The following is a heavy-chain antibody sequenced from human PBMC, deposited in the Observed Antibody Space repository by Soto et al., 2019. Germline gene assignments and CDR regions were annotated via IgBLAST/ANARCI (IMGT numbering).Heavy chain of an antibody. D-gene: IGHD4-4*01. CDR2: IGRSSSPM. J-gene: IGHJ4*02. V-gene: IGHV3-48*01. CDR1: GFTFSSFS. Sequence: PGGSLRLSCAASGFTFSSFSMNWVRQAPGKGLEWVSYIGRSSSPMIYADSVKGRFTISRDNAKNSLYLQMDGLRAEDTAVYYCARDLIYSFDQWGQGILVTVSS. CDR3: ARDLIYSFDQ.